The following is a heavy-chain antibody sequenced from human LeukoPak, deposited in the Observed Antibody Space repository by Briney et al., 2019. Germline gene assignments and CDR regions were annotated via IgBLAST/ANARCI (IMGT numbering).Heavy chain of an antibody. CDR1: GFTFSSYA. D-gene: IGHD3-3*01. CDR2: ISYDGSNK. J-gene: IGHJ6*03. CDR3: AREVRTYDFWSGPYPSPYYMDV. V-gene: IGHV3-30-3*01. Sequence: GGSLRLSCAASGFTFSSYAMHWVRQAPGKGLEWVAVISYDGSNKYYADSVKGRFTISRDNSKNTLYLQMNSLRAEDTAVYYCAREVRTYDFWSGPYPSPYYMDVWGKGTTVTVSS.